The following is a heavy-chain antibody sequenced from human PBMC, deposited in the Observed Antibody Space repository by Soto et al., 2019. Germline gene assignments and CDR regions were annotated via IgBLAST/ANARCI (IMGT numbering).Heavy chain of an antibody. Sequence: QVQLVESGGGVVQPGGSLRISCAASGFTFSKYGIYWIRQAPGKGLEWVTMIWYDGSNKLYGESVKGRFSISRDNSKNTLYLQMNSLRVEDTATYYCAGALENPYFYYGLNVWGQGTTVTVSS. CDR2: IWYDGSNK. CDR1: GFTFSKYG. CDR3: AGALENPYFYYGLNV. V-gene: IGHV3-33*01. D-gene: IGHD1-1*01. J-gene: IGHJ6*02.